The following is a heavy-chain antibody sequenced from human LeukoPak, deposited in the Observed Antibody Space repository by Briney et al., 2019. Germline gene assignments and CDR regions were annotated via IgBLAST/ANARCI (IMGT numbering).Heavy chain of an antibody. CDR1: GGSFSGYY. CDR2: INHSGST. D-gene: IGHD5-18*01. Sequence: PSETLSLTCAVYGGSFSGYYWSWIRQPPGKGLEWIGEINHSGSTNYNPSLKSRVTISVDTSKNQFSLKLSSVTAADTAVYYCARLRDSHLDTAMSYFDYWGQGTLVTVSS. V-gene: IGHV4-34*01. J-gene: IGHJ4*02. CDR3: ARLRDSHLDTAMSYFDY.